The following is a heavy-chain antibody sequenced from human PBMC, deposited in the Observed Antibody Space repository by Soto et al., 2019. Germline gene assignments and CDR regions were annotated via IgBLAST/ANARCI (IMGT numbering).Heavy chain of an antibody. D-gene: IGHD1-26*01. J-gene: IGHJ6*02. CDR3: SICGNSDHHHGLNV. V-gene: IGHV1-69*13. CDR2: IIPLFGTA. Sequence: GSAVKVCCKVSGGTFSSYPISWVRQAPGQGLEWMGRIIPLFGTADYAQKFQGRVTFTADVSTSTAYMELSSLRSEDTAVYYCSICGNSDHHHGLNVSGQGTSVTVSS. CDR1: GGTFSSYP.